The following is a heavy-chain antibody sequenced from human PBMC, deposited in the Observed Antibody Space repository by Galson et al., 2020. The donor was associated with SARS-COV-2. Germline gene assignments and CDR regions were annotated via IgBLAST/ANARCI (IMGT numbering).Heavy chain of an antibody. Sequence: SETLSLTCTVSGDSITSNNYFWGWIRQPPGKGLEWIASMYYSGSTYYNPALKSRVTIFADTSKNQFSLKLSSVTAADTAVYYCARHDIYYDNTGPDYWGQGTLVTVSS. CDR1: GDSITSNNYF. CDR2: MYYSGST. J-gene: IGHJ4*02. D-gene: IGHD3-22*01. CDR3: ARHDIYYDNTGPDY. V-gene: IGHV4-39*01.